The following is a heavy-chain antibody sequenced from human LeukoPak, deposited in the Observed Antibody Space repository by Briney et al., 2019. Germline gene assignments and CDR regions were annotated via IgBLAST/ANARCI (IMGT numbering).Heavy chain of an antibody. Sequence: PSETLSLTCTVSGGSISSYYWSWIRQPAGKGLEWIGRIYTSGSTNYNPSLKSRVTMSVDTSKNQFSLKLSSVTAADTAVYYCARESVSCSSTSCYSSSLDYWGQGTLVTVSS. D-gene: IGHD2-2*01. V-gene: IGHV4-4*07. CDR3: ARESVSCSSTSCYSSSLDY. CDR1: GGSISSYY. CDR2: IYTSGST. J-gene: IGHJ4*02.